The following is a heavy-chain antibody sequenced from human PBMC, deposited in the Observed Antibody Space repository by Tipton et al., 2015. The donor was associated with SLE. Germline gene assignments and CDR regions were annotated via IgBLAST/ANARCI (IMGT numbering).Heavy chain of an antibody. CDR1: GGSFSGYY. CDR3: ARAPGLDRDYYYYYMDV. CDR2: INHSGGT. J-gene: IGHJ6*03. V-gene: IGHV4-34*01. D-gene: IGHD3/OR15-3a*01. Sequence: TLSLTCAVYGGSFSGYYWSWIRQPPGKGLEWIGEINHSGGTNYNPSLKSRVTISVDTPKNQFSLKLSSVTAADTAVYYCARAPGLDRDYYYYYMDVWGKGTTVTVSS.